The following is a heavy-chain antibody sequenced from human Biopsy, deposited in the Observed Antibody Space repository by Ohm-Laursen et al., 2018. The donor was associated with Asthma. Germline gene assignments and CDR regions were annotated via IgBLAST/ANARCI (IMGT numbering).Heavy chain of an antibody. CDR3: ARAVDYSHDYGIDV. CDR2: ISVYSGNT. V-gene: IGHV1-18*01. CDR1: GYTFNSAG. J-gene: IGHJ6*02. Sequence: ASVKVSCKTSGYTFNSAGINWVRQAPGQGLEWMGWISVYSGNTKVAQKLQDRVTMITDTSTSTAYMELRSLRSDDTAVYFCARAVDYSHDYGIDVWGQGTTVTVS. D-gene: IGHD5-12*01.